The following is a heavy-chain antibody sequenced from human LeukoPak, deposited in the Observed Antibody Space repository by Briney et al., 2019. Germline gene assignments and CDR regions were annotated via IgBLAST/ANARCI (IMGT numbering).Heavy chain of an antibody. CDR3: AREYNWNLGWFDP. V-gene: IGHV4-39*07. Sequence: SETLSLTCTVSGGSISSSSYYWGWIRQPPGKGLEWIGSIYYSGSTYYNPSLKSRVTISVDTSKNQFSLKLSSVTAADTAVYYCAREYNWNLGWFDPWAREPWSPSPQ. CDR2: IYYSGST. J-gene: IGHJ5*02. D-gene: IGHD1-1*01. CDR1: GGSISSSSYY.